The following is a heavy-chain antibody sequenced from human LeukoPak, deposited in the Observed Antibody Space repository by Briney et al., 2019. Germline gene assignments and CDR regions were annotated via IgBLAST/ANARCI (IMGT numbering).Heavy chain of an antibody. V-gene: IGHV4-34*01. CDR2: INRSGST. CDR1: GGSFSGYY. Sequence: SETLSLTCAVYGGSFSGYYWSWIRQPPGKGLEWIGEINRSGSTNYNPSLKSRVTISVDTSKNQFSLKLSSVTAADTAVYYCARGYSNYGNYYYYYYMDVWGKGTTVTVSS. J-gene: IGHJ6*03. CDR3: ARGYSNYGNYYYYYYMDV. D-gene: IGHD4-11*01.